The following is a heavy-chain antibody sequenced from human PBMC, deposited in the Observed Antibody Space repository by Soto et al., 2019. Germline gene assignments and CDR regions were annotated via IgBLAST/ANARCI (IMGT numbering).Heavy chain of an antibody. CDR2: INPSGGST. J-gene: IGHJ4*02. D-gene: IGHD3-10*01. Sequence: ASVKVSCKASGYTFTSYCMHWVRQAPGQGLEWMGIINPSGGSTSYAQKFQGRVTMTRDTSTSTVYMELSSLRSEDTAVYYCAAYYYGSGSYYWGQGTLVTVSS. CDR1: GYTFTSYC. V-gene: IGHV1-46*03. CDR3: AAYYYGSGSYY.